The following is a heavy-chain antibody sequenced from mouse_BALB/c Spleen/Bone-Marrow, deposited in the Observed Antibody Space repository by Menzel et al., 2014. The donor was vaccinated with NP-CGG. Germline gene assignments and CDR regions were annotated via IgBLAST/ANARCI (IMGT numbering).Heavy chain of an antibody. Sequence: DVHLVESGGGLVKPGGSLKLSCAASGFTFGSYAMSWVRQSPEKRLEWVAEISSGGSYTYYPDTVTGRFTISRDNAKSTLYLEMSSLRSEDTAMYYCAREGLRRRAAMDYWGQGTSVTVSS. V-gene: IGHV5-9-4*01. J-gene: IGHJ4*01. CDR2: ISSGGSYT. CDR1: GFTFGSYA. D-gene: IGHD2-4*01. CDR3: AREGLRRRAAMDY.